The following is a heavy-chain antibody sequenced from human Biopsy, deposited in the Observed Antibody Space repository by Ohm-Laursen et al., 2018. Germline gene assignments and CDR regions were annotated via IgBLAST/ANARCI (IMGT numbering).Heavy chain of an antibody. CDR3: ARDGAAGYGLDV. CDR1: GFTFSSYG. CDR2: IWYDGSRQ. V-gene: IGHV3-33*01. Sequence: RSLRLSCAASGFTFSSYGMHWVRQAPGKGLEWVAVIWYDGSRQYYADSVKGRFTISRDNSKSTLYLQMNSLRAEDTAVYYCARDGAAGYGLDVWGQGTTVTVSS. D-gene: IGHD6-25*01. J-gene: IGHJ6*02.